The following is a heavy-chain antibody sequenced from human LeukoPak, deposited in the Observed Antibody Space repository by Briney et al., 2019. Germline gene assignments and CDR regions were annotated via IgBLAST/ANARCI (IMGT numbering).Heavy chain of an antibody. CDR1: GGSISSYY. CDR3: ASSEYSSSSPDY. V-gene: IGHV4-59*01. Sequence: PSETLSLTCTVSGGSISSYYWSWLRQPPGKGLEWIGYIYYSGSTNYNPSLKSRVTISVDTSKNQFSLKLRSVTAADTAVYYCASSEYSSSSPDYWGQGTLVTVSS. D-gene: IGHD6-6*01. CDR2: IYYSGST. J-gene: IGHJ4*02.